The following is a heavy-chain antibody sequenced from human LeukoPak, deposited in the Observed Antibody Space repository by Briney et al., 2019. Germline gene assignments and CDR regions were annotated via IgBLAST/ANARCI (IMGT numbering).Heavy chain of an antibody. V-gene: IGHV4-39*07. J-gene: IGHJ5*02. CDR3: ARELGYGSGKYNWFDP. CDR2: IYYSGST. CDR1: GGSISSSSYY. Sequence: SETLSLTCTVSGGSISSSSYYWGWIRQPPGKGLEWIGSIYYSGSTYYNPSLKSRVTISVDTSKNQFSLKLSSVTAADTAVYYCARELGYGSGKYNWFDPWGQGTLVTVSS. D-gene: IGHD3-10*01.